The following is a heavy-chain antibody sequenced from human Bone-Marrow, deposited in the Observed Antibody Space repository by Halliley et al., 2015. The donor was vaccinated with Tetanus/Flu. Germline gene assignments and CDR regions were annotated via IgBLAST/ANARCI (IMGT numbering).Heavy chain of an antibody. CDR1: GATLNGGGYY. CDR2: IYYRGST. CDR3: ESRSYFQAPIH. J-gene: IGHJ1*01. V-gene: IGHV4-31*02. D-gene: IGHD3-10*01. Sequence: LRLSCNVSGATLNGGGYYWSWVRQHPGRGREWIGFIYYRGSTPFNPTPGSRAAISIDTSKNQFWLNLTSVSDAVTAVYYCESRSYFQAPIHGGQGTLVIVSS.